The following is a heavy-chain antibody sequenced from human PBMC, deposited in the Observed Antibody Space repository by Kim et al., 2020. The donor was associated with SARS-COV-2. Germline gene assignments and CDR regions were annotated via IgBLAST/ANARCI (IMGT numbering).Heavy chain of an antibody. Sequence: SETLSLTCTVSGGSISNYFWSWIRQPPGKGLEWIGFIYYSGSTNYNPPLKSRVTISVDTSQNKFSLKLSSVTAADTAVYYCARHGRGYYFDYWGQGTLVTVSP. CDR1: GGSISNYF. J-gene: IGHJ4*02. CDR2: IYYSGST. D-gene: IGHD3-10*01. CDR3: ARHGRGYYFDY. V-gene: IGHV4-59*08.